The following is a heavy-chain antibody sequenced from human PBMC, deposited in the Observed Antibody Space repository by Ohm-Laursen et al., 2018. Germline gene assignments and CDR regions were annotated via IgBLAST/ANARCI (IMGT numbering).Heavy chain of an antibody. Sequence: VASVKVSCKASGYTFTSYDINWVRQATGQGLEWMGWMNPNSGNTGYAQKFQGRVTMTRNTSISTAYMELSSLRSEDTAVYYCARVQVELPRGYYYGMDVWGQGTTVTVSS. CDR2: MNPNSGNT. D-gene: IGHD1-7*01. J-gene: IGHJ6*02. V-gene: IGHV1-8*01. CDR1: GYTFTSYD. CDR3: ARVQVELPRGYYYGMDV.